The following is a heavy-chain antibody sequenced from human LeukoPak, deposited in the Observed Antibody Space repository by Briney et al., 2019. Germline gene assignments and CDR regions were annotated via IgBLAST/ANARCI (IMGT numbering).Heavy chain of an antibody. CDR3: ARDLAFPGSYGSAEFYFDF. CDR1: GYTFSNYG. J-gene: IGHJ4*02. Sequence: ASVEVSCKASGYTFSNYGISWVRQATGRGLEWMGWISGQTDKTKQAQKFQGRITLTTDSATNTAYMELRSLTSDDTAVYYCARDLAFPGSYGSAEFYFDFWGQGALVTVSS. CDR2: ISGQTDKT. D-gene: IGHD1-26*01. V-gene: IGHV1-18*01.